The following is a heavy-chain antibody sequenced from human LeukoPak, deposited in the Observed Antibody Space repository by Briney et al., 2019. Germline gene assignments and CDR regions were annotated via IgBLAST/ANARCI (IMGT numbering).Heavy chain of an antibody. V-gene: IGHV3-48*04. CDR1: GFTFSSYS. CDR3: ARVGWAARGWFDP. D-gene: IGHD3-16*01. J-gene: IGHJ5*02. Sequence: GGSLRLSCAASGFTFSSYSINWVRQAPGKGLEWVSYISSSSSTIYYADSVKGRFTISRDNAKNSLYLQMNSLRAEDTAVYYCARVGWAARGWFDPWGQGTLVTVSS. CDR2: ISSSSSTI.